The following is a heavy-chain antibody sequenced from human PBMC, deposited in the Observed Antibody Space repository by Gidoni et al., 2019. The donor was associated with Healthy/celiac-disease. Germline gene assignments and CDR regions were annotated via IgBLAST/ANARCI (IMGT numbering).Heavy chain of an antibody. Sequence: QLQLVQSAAEVKKPVSSVKVSCKSSGYTFTSYDINWVRQSTGQGLEWMGWMTPNSGNQGYAQKFQGRVNMTRKTSRSTAYMELSRLRSEDTDVYYCVRALKTSPLDYWGQGTLVTVSS. CDR3: VRALKTSPLDY. CDR2: MTPNSGNQ. CDR1: GYTFTSYD. D-gene: IGHD6-6*01. J-gene: IGHJ4*02. V-gene: IGHV1-8*01.